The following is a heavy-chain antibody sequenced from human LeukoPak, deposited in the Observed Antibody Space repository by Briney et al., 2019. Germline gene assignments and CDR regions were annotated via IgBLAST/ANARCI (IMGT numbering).Heavy chain of an antibody. CDR2: TYYRSKWYN. V-gene: IGHV6-1*01. CDR1: GDSVSSNSAA. D-gene: IGHD6-13*01. J-gene: IGHJ4*02. Sequence: SQTLSLTCAISGDSVSSNSAAWNWIRQSPSRGLEWLGRTYYRSKWYNDYAVSVKSRITINPDTSKNQFSLQLNSVTPEDTAVYYCASSMNSYSSSWYYLDYWGQGTLVTVSS. CDR3: ASSMNSYSSSWYYLDY.